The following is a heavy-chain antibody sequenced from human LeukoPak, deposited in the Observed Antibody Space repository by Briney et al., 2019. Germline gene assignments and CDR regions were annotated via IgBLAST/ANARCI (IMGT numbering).Heavy chain of an antibody. CDR1: GFTFSSYA. Sequence: PGGSLRLSCSASGFTFSSYAMHWVRQAPGKGLEWVSAISGSGGSTYYADSVKGRFTISRDDSKNTLYLQMNSLRAEDTAVYYCAKDLGRYRNNYFDYWGQGTLVTVSS. D-gene: IGHD1-26*01. J-gene: IGHJ4*02. CDR3: AKDLGRYRNNYFDY. CDR2: ISGSGGST. V-gene: IGHV3-23*01.